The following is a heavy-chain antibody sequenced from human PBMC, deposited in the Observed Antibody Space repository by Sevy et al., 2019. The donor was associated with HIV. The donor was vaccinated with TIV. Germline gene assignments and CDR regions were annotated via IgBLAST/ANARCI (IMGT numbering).Heavy chain of an antibody. J-gene: IGHJ4*02. CDR1: GFTFSSYA. CDR2: FFFGCGKI. V-gene: IGHV3-23*01. CDR3: AREGCSKPHDY. Sequence: GGSLRLSCAASGFTFSSYAMSWVRQAPGKGLEWVSTFFFGCGKINYADSVKGRFTISRDNSKNTLYLQMHSLRAEDTAVYYCAREGCSKPHDYWGQGNLVTVSS. D-gene: IGHD3-10*02.